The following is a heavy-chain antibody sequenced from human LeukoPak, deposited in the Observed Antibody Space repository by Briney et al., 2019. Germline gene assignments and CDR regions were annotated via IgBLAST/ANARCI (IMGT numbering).Heavy chain of an antibody. D-gene: IGHD2/OR15-2a*01. V-gene: IGHV3-74*01. J-gene: IGHJ4*02. CDR2: INSDGSST. CDR1: GFTFSSYW. CDR3: ARALYLDDYYFDY. Sequence: GGSLRLSCAASGFTFSSYWMHWVRQAPGKGLVWVSRINSDGSSTSYADSVKGRFTTSRDNAKNTLYLQMNSLRAEDTAVYYCARALYLDDYYFDYWGQGTLVTVSS.